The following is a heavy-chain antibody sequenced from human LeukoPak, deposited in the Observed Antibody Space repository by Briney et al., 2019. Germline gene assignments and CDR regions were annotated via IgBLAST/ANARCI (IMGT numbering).Heavy chain of an antibody. D-gene: IGHD4-17*01. CDR2: ISGGSGTI. J-gene: IGHJ5*02. V-gene: IGHV3-48*01. Sequence: GGSLRLSCAASGFTFTNYNMNWVRQAPGKGLEWISYISGGSGTIYYADSVRGRLTVSRDNAKDSLWLQMDSLRVEDTAVYFCARLYGDWFDPGGPGTLVTVS. CDR1: GFTFTNYN. CDR3: ARLYGDWFDP.